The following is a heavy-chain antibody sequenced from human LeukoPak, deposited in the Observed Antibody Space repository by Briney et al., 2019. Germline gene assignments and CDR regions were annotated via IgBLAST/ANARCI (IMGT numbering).Heavy chain of an antibody. CDR2: ISVYNGHT. D-gene: IGHD2-2*01. CDR1: GYTFANYG. J-gene: IGHJ3*02. V-gene: IGHV1-18*01. CDR3: ARSPPCSSTSCLDAFDI. Sequence: GASVKVSCKASGYTFANYGISWVRQAPGQGLEWMGWISVYNGHTNYAQKFQGRVTMTRDTSISTVYMELSRLRSDDTAVYYCARSPPCSSTSCLDAFDIWGQGTMVTVSS.